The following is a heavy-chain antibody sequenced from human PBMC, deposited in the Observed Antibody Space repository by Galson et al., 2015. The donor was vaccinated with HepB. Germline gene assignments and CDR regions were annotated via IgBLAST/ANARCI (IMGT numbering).Heavy chain of an antibody. CDR2: ISYDGSNK. D-gene: IGHD6-19*01. J-gene: IGHJ4*02. V-gene: IGHV3-30-3*01. CDR1: GFTFSSYA. Sequence: SLRLSCAASGFTFSSYAMHWVRQAPGKGLEWVAVISYDGSNKYYADSVKGRFTISRDNSKNTLYLQMNSLRAEDTAVYYCARVSFDSSGWYREYYFDYWGQGTLVTVSS. CDR3: ARVSFDSSGWYREYYFDY.